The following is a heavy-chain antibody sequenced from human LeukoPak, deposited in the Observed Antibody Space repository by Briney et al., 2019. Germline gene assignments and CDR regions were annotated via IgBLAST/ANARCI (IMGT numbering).Heavy chain of an antibody. CDR1: GGSISSSSYY. Sequence: SEILSLTCTVSGGSISSSSYYWGWIRQPPGKGLEWIGSIYYSGSTYYNPSPKSRVTISVDTSKNQFSLKLSSVTAADTAVYYCARTNDDYGSSYFDYWGQGTLVTVSS. D-gene: IGHD4-17*01. J-gene: IGHJ4*02. CDR3: ARTNDDYGSSYFDY. V-gene: IGHV4-39*01. CDR2: IYYSGST.